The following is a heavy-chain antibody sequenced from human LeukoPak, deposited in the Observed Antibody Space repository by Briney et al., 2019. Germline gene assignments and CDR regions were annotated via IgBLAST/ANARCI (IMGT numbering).Heavy chain of an antibody. D-gene: IGHD4-17*01. CDR2: IDDSGAT. CDR1: GFSVINTY. CDR3: ASGYGDYNFDF. Sequence: GGSLRLSCAASGFSVINTYVNWVRQAPGKGLEWVSVIDDSGATSFVDAVKGRFTISRDNSKNTVSLHMNNLRAEDTAVYYCASGYGDYNFDFGGKGTLVTVSS. J-gene: IGHJ4*02. V-gene: IGHV3-53*01.